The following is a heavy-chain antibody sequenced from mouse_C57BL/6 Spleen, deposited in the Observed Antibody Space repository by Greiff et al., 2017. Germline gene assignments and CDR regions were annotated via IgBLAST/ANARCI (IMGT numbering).Heavy chain of an antibody. CDR3: AKIYYYGSSYVEYYAMDY. Sequence: VQLQQSGAELARPGASVKLSCKASGYTFTSYGISWVKQRTGQGLEWIGEIYPRSGNTYYNEKFKGKATLTADKSSSTAYMELRSLTSEDSAVYFCAKIYYYGSSYVEYYAMDYWGQGTSVTVSS. CDR2: IYPRSGNT. CDR1: GYTFTSYG. V-gene: IGHV1-81*01. D-gene: IGHD1-1*01. J-gene: IGHJ4*01.